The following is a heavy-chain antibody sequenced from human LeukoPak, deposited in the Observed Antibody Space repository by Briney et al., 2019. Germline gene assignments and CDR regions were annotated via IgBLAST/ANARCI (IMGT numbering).Heavy chain of an antibody. CDR3: ARVTRQDYTVTRPAYAFDI. V-gene: IGHV4-59*08. D-gene: IGHD4-17*01. J-gene: IGHJ3*02. Sequence: SETLSLTCTVSGGSISSYYWSWVRQPPGKGLEWIGYIYYSGSTNYNPSLKSRVTISADTSKNQFSLRLSSVTAADTAVYYCARVTRQDYTVTRPAYAFDIWGQGTMVTVSS. CDR2: IYYSGST. CDR1: GGSISSYY.